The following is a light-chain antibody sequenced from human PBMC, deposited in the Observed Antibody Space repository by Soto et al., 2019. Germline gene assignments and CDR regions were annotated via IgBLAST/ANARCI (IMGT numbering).Light chain of an antibody. J-gene: IGLJ2*01. CDR1: SSNIGAGYD. CDR2: GNS. CDR3: QSYDSSLSGFVV. Sequence: QSVLTQPPSVSGAPGQRVTISCTGSSSNIGAGYDVPWYQQLPGTAPKLLIYGNSNRPSEVPDRFSGSKSGTSASLAITGLQAEDEADYYCQSYDSSLSGFVVFGGGTKLTVL. V-gene: IGLV1-40*01.